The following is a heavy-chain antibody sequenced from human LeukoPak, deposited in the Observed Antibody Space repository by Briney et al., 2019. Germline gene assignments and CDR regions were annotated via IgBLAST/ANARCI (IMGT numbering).Heavy chain of an antibody. CDR1: GYTFTCYY. V-gene: IGHV1-2*02. CDR3: ATEPIKLIRGYYYYYMDV. Sequence: ASVKVSCKTSGYTFTCYYIHWVRQAPGQGLEWMGWISPKSGGTNYAQQFHDRVTVTRDTSTNTAYMELRRLTSDDTAVYYCATEPIKLIRGYYYYYMDVWGKGTTVTISS. J-gene: IGHJ6*03. D-gene: IGHD3-10*01. CDR2: ISPKSGGT.